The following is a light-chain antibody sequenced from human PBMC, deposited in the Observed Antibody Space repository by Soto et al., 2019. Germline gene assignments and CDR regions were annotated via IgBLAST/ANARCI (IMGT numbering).Light chain of an antibody. CDR3: CSYAANFLV. CDR2: DVS. J-gene: IGLJ2*01. CDR1: SSDVGDYSF. Sequence: QSALTQPRSVSGSPGQSVAISSTGTSSDVGDYSFVSWYQQHPGKAPKLMIYDVSKRPSGVPDRFSGSKSGNTASLIISGLQTDDEADYYCCSYAANFLVLGGGTKLTVL. V-gene: IGLV2-11*01.